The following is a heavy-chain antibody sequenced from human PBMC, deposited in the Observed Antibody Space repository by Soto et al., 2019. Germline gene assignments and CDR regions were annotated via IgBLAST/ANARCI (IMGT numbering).Heavy chain of an antibody. D-gene: IGHD3-10*01. J-gene: IGHJ5*02. V-gene: IGHV4-34*01. CDR3: ARGGEDYGSGSYNNWFDP. CDR2: INHSGST. Sequence: SETLSLTCAVYGGSFSGYYWSWIRQPPGKGLEWIGEINHSGSTNYNPSLKSRVTISVDTSKNQFSLKLSSVTAADTAVYYCARGGEDYGSGSYNNWFDPWGQGTLVTVSS. CDR1: GGSFSGYY.